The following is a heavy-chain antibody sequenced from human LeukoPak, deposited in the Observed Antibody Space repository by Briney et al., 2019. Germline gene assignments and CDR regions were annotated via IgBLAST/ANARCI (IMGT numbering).Heavy chain of an antibody. CDR1: GYTFTGYY. J-gene: IGHJ6*03. D-gene: IGHD3-10*01. Sequence: ASVKVSCKASGYTFTGYYMHWVRQAPGQGLEWMGWINPNSGGTNYAQKFQGRVTMTRDTSISTAYMELSRLRSDDTAVYYCARAGGYGSGSYYTYYYYYYMDVWGKGTTVTVSS. CDR3: ARAGGYGSGSYYTYYYYYYMDV. V-gene: IGHV1-2*02. CDR2: INPNSGGT.